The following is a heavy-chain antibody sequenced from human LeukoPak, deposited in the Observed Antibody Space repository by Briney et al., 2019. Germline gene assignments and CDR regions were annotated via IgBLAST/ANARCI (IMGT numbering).Heavy chain of an antibody. CDR3: AKDMFSSSGWSGAFDY. V-gene: IGHV3-9*01. CDR2: ISWNSGSI. D-gene: IGHD6-19*01. J-gene: IGHJ4*02. Sequence: GRSLRLSCAASGFTFDDYAMHWVRHAPGKGLEWVSGISWNSGSIGYADSVKGRFTISRDNAKNSLYLQMNSLRAEDTALYYCAKDMFSSSGWSGAFDYWGQGTLVTVSS. CDR1: GFTFDDYA.